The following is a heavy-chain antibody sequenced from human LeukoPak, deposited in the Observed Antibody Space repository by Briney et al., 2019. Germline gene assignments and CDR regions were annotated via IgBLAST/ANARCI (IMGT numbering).Heavy chain of an antibody. D-gene: IGHD6-6*01. J-gene: IGHJ6*03. CDR3: AKDSGAARHYYYYYMDV. CDR1: GFTFSSYG. CDR2: IRYDGSNK. V-gene: IGHV3-30*02. Sequence: GGSLRLSCAASGFTFSSYGMHWVRQAPGKGLEWVAFIRYDGSNKYYADSVKGRFTIFRDNSKNTLYLQMNSLRAEDTAVYYCAKDSGAARHYYYYYMDVWGKGTTVTVSS.